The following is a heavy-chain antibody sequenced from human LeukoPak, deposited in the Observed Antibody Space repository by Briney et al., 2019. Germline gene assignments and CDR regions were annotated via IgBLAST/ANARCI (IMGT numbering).Heavy chain of an antibody. CDR2: IYHSGST. D-gene: IGHD6-13*01. Sequence: PSETLSLTCTVSGGSISSFYWSWIRQSPGKGLEWIGYIYHSGSTNYNPSLKSRVTISVDPSKNQFSLELTSVTAADTAVYYCAREAAAGRVRGTSYYYYMDVWRKGTTVTISS. CDR3: AREAAAGRVRGTSYYYYMDV. V-gene: IGHV4-59*01. J-gene: IGHJ6*03. CDR1: GGSISSFY.